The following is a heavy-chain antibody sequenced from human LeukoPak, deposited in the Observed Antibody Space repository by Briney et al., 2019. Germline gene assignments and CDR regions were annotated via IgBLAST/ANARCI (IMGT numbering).Heavy chain of an antibody. J-gene: IGHJ4*02. CDR1: GYSFTDYQ. V-gene: IGHV1-2*02. Sequence: ASVKVSCKTSGYSFTDYQMHWVRQAPGQGLEWMGWINPKSGGTNYAQKFAGRATVTRDTSINTAYMELSRLTFDDTAVYYCARVFQYYYDRSGSPELVSHFDYWGQGTLVTVSS. CDR2: INPKSGGT. D-gene: IGHD3-22*01. CDR3: ARVFQYYYDRSGSPELVSHFDY.